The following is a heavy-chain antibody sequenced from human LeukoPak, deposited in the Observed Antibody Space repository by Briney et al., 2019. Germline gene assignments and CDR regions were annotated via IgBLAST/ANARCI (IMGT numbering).Heavy chain of an antibody. J-gene: IGHJ3*02. D-gene: IGHD2-15*01. CDR2: IYYSGST. Sequence: PSETLSLTCTVSGGSISSSSYYWGWIRQPPGKGLEWIGSIYYSGSTYYNPSLKSRVTISVDTSKNQFSLKLSSVTAADTAVYYCARDTYKSKYCSGGRCYEAAFDIWGQGTMVTVSS. V-gene: IGHV4-39*02. CDR3: ARDTYKSKYCSGGRCYEAAFDI. CDR1: GGSISSSSYY.